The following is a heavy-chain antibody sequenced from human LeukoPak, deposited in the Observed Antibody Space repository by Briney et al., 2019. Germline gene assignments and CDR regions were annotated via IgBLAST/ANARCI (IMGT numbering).Heavy chain of an antibody. D-gene: IGHD3-22*01. J-gene: IGHJ3*01. CDR1: GFTSSSYS. Sequence: PGGSLRLSCAASGFTSSSYSMNWVRQAPGKGLEWVSSISSSSSYIYYADSVKGRFTISRDNAKNSLYLQMNSLRAEDTAVYYCARRGLYYYDSSGYYHSPFWGQGTMVTVSS. V-gene: IGHV3-21*01. CDR3: ARRGLYYYDSSGYYHSPF. CDR2: ISSSSSYI.